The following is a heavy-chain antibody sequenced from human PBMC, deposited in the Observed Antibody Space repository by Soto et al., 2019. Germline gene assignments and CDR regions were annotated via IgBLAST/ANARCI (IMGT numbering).Heavy chain of an antibody. CDR3: ARGWLNGDPDSYHGYFYY. CDR2: ISAYNGNT. J-gene: IGHJ4*02. CDR1: GYTFTSYG. V-gene: IGHV1-18*04. Sequence: QVQLVQSGAEVKKPGASVKVSCTASGYTFTSYGISWVRQAPGPGLELMGWISAYNGNTTYAQKLQGSVTMTTDTSTSTAYMELRSLRTDDTAVYYCARGWLNGDPDSYHGYFYYWGQGTLVTGSS. D-gene: IGHD4-17*01.